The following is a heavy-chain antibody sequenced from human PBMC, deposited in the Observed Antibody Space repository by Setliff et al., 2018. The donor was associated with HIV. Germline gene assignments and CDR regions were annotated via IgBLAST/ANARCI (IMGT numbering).Heavy chain of an antibody. Sequence: ASVKVSCKASGYTLTSYGISWVRQAPGQGLEWMGWISAYSGNTNYAQKLQGRVTMTTDTSTSTAYMALRSLRSDDTAVYYCARVAWYYSFWSGLGDAFDIWGQGTMVTVS. CDR3: ARVAWYYSFWSGLGDAFDI. CDR2: ISAYSGNT. J-gene: IGHJ3*02. V-gene: IGHV1-18*01. CDR1: GYTLTSYG. D-gene: IGHD3-3*01.